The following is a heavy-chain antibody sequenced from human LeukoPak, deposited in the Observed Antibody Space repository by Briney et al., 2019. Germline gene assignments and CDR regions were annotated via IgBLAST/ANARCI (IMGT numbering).Heavy chain of an antibody. V-gene: IGHV3-33*01. D-gene: IGHD6-13*01. Sequence: PGRSLRLSCAASGFAFSSYGMHWVRQAPGKGLEWVAIIWYDGTTKYYADSVKGRFTISRDNSENTLYLQMNSLRAEDTAVYYCARDSGLPAPGTGDLWGQGTLVTVSS. CDR3: ARDSGLPAPGTGDL. J-gene: IGHJ5*02. CDR2: IWYDGTTK. CDR1: GFAFSSYG.